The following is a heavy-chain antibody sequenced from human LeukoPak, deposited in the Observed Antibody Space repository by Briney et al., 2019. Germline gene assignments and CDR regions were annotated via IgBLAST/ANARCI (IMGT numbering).Heavy chain of an antibody. CDR1: GFTFSSYA. Sequence: PGGSLRLSCAASGFTFSSYAMSWVRQAPGKGLEWVSVISGSGGDTYYADSVKGRFTISRDNSKNTLHLQMNTLRAEDTAVYYCAKNIIAAAGMMDYWGQGTLVTVSS. CDR2: ISGSGGDT. D-gene: IGHD6-13*01. CDR3: AKNIIAAAGMMDY. J-gene: IGHJ4*02. V-gene: IGHV3-23*01.